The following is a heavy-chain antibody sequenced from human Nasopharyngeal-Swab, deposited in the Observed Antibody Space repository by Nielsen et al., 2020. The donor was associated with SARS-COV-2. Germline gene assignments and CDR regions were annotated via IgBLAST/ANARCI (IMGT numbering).Heavy chain of an antibody. V-gene: IGHV3-69-1*01. CDR2: ISSSSTI. Sequence: WIRQPPGKGLEWVSYISSSSTIYYADSVKGRFTISRDNAKNSLYLQMSSLRAEDTAVYYCARDIITGTIVGAFDIWGQGTMVTVSS. D-gene: IGHD1-7*01. CDR3: ARDIITGTIVGAFDI. J-gene: IGHJ3*02.